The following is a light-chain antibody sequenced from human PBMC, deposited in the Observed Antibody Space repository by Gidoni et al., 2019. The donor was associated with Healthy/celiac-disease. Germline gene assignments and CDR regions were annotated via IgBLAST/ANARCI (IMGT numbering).Light chain of an antibody. Sequence: DIQMTQSPSTLSASVGDRVPITCRASQSISSWLAWYQQKPGKAPKLLIYMASSLESGVPSRFSGSGSATDFTLTIISLQPDDFSTYYCQQYNSYSLTFGGGTKVEIK. CDR2: MAS. V-gene: IGKV1-5*03. CDR3: QQYNSYSLT. J-gene: IGKJ4*01. CDR1: QSISSW.